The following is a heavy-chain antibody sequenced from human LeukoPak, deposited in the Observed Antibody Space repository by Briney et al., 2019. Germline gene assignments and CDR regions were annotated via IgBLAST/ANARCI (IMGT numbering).Heavy chain of an antibody. D-gene: IGHD6-19*01. CDR3: TGGYSSGYSARSYYMDV. J-gene: IGHJ6*03. CDR1: GFTFDDYG. CDR2: INWNGGST. V-gene: IGHV3-20*04. Sequence: GGSLRLSCAASGFTFDDYGMSWVRQAPGKGLEWVSGINWNGGSTGYADSVKGRFTISRDNAKNSLYLQMNSLRAEDTALYYCTGGYSSGYSARSYYMDVWGKGTTVTVSS.